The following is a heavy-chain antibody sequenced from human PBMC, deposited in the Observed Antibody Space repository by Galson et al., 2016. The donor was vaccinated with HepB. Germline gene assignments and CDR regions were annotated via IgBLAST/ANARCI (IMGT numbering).Heavy chain of an antibody. J-gene: IGHJ4*02. V-gene: IGHV3-74*01. CDR3: ARDNDYNEYTSDY. CDR2: ILSDGSDT. CDR1: GFTFSRYW. Sequence: SLRLSCAASGFTFSRYWMHWFRQAPGKGLVWVSRILSDGSDTGYADSVKGRFTISRANAENTVYLQMNSLRVEDTAVYYCARDNDYNEYTSDYWGQGTLVTVSS. D-gene: IGHD4-11*01.